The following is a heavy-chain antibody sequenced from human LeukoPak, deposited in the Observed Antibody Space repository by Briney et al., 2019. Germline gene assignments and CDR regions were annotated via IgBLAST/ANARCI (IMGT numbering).Heavy chain of an antibody. J-gene: IGHJ2*01. CDR3: AREKYSAARHWYFDL. V-gene: IGHV1-2*02. Sequence: GASVKVSCKASGYTFTGYYMHSVRQAPGQGLEWMGWINPNSGGTNYAQKFQGRVTMTRDTSIRTDYIDMSRLRSDDTAVYFCAREKYSAARHWYFDLWGRGTLVTVSS. CDR2: INPNSGGT. CDR1: GYTFTGYY. D-gene: IGHD6-6*01.